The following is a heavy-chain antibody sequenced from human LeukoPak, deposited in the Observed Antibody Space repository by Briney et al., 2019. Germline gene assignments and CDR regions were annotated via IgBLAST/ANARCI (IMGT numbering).Heavy chain of an antibody. CDR1: GGSIGSSSYY. CDR2: IYYSGST. CDR3: ARRDYDILTGCYPPGGWFDP. J-gene: IGHJ5*02. D-gene: IGHD3-9*01. Sequence: SETLSLTCTDSGGSIGSSSYYWGWIRQPPGKGLEWIGSIYYSGSTYYNPSLKSRVTISVDTSKNQFSLKLSSVTAADTAVYYCARRDYDILTGCYPPGGWFDPWGQGTLVTVSS. V-gene: IGHV4-39*01.